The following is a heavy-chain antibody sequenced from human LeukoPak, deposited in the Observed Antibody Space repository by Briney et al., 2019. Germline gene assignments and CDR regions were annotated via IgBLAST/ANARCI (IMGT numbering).Heavy chain of an antibody. CDR3: ARDIRVVVVAANYYMDV. CDR1: GGSISSSSYY. V-gene: IGHV4-39*07. J-gene: IGHJ6*03. D-gene: IGHD2-15*01. CDR2: IYYSGST. Sequence: SETLSLTCTVPGGSISSSSYYWGWIRQPPGKGLEWIGSIYYSGSTYYNPSLKSRVTISVDTSKNQFSLKLSSVTAADTAVYYCARDIRVVVVAANYYMDVWGKGTTVTVSS.